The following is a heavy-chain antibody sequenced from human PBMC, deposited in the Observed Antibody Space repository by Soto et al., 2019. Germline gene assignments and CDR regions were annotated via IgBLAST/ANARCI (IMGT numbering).Heavy chain of an antibody. V-gene: IGHV1-2*02. J-gene: IGHJ6*02. CDR2: INPNSGGT. CDR1: GYTFTGYY. D-gene: IGHD2-2*01. CDR3: ASPAPYCSSTSCSTTRSYYYYGMDV. Sequence: GASVKVSCKASGYTFTGYYMHWVRQAPGQGLEWMGWINPNSGGTNYAQKFQGRVTMTRDTSISTAYMELSRLKADDTAVYYCASPAPYCSSTSCSTTRSYYYYGMDVWGQGTTVTVSS.